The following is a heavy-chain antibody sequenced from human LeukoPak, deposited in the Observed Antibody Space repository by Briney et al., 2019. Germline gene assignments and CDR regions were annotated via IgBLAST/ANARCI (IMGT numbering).Heavy chain of an antibody. CDR1: GYSFTTYA. J-gene: IGHJ4*02. Sequence: ASVKVSCKASGYSFTTYALHWVRQAPGQRLEWMGWINTGNGNTKYSQKFQGGVTITRDTSATTAYMELSSLRSEDTAVYYCARAPGSGSYSVFDYWGQGTLVTVSS. D-gene: IGHD1-26*01. CDR2: INTGNGNT. CDR3: ARAPGSGSYSVFDY. V-gene: IGHV1-3*04.